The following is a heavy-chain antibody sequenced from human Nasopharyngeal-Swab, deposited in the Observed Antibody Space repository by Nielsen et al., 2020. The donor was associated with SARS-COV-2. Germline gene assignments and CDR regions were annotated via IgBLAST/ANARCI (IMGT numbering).Heavy chain of an antibody. Sequence: ASVKVSCKASGYSFRSYGINWVRQAPGQGLDWMGWISVYNADQNYAQKLQGRVSMTTDTSTSTAYMELRSLRSDDTAVYYCARDIEEWLVVPSLSFDYWGQGTLVTVSS. D-gene: IGHD3-3*01. V-gene: IGHV1-18*01. CDR3: ARDIEEWLVVPSLSFDY. CDR2: ISVYNADQ. J-gene: IGHJ4*02. CDR1: GYSFRSYG.